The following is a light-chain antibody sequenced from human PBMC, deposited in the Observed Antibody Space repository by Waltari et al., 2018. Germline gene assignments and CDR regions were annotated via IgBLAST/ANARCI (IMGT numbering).Light chain of an antibody. Sequence: DIQRSQAPSSLTASVGDRVTITCRASQSMSSYLNCYQQQPGKAPKRLIYASSSLQSGVPSRFSGSRSGTDFTLTISSLQPEDFATYYCQQSYSTPSWTFGQGTKVEIK. CDR2: ASS. CDR3: QQSYSTPSWT. J-gene: IGKJ1*01. CDR1: QSMSSY. V-gene: IGKV1-39*01.